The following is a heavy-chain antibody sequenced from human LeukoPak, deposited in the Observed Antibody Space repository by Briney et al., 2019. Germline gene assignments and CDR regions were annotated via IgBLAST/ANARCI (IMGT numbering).Heavy chain of an antibody. D-gene: IGHD6-13*01. CDR2: ISPTSGGT. J-gene: IGHJ4*02. CDR1: GYTFTGYY. Sequence: ASVKVSCKASGYTFTGYYMHWVRQAPGQGLEWMGWISPTSGGTNYAQKFQGRVTMTRDTSISTAYMELSRLRSDDTAVYYCARARSRGAYSSSWYGPFDYWGQGTLVTVSS. CDR3: ARARSRGAYSSSWYGPFDY. V-gene: IGHV1-2*02.